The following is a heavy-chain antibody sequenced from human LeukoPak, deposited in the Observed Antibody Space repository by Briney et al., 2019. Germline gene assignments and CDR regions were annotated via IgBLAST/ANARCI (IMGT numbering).Heavy chain of an antibody. CDR3: AREGITTDVFDY. V-gene: IGHV3-21*01. Sequence: GGSLRLSCAASGFTFSSYAMSWVRQAPGKGLEWVSSISSSSSYIYYADSVKGRFTISRDNAKNSLYLQMNSLRAEDTAVYYCAREGITTDVFDYWGQGTLVTVSS. CDR2: ISSSSSYI. CDR1: GFTFSSYA. D-gene: IGHD3-3*01. J-gene: IGHJ4*02.